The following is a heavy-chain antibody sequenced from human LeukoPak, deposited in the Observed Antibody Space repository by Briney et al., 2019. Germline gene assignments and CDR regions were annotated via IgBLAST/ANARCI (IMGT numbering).Heavy chain of an antibody. CDR1: GFTFTSSA. Sequence: VASVKLSCKASGFTFTSSAVQWVRQARGQRLEWIGWIVVGSGNTNYAQKFQERVTITRDMSTSTAYMELSSLRSEDTAVYYCAASPDYYDSSGYSYYFDYWGQGTLVTVSS. J-gene: IGHJ4*02. CDR2: IVVGSGNT. V-gene: IGHV1-58*01. D-gene: IGHD3-22*01. CDR3: AASPDYYDSSGYSYYFDY.